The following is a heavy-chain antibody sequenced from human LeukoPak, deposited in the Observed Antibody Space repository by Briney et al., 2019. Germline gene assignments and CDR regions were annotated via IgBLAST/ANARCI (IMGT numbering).Heavy chain of an antibody. CDR2: ITGSSGST. J-gene: IGHJ4*02. V-gene: IGHV3-23*01. CDR1: GFTFSSYA. Sequence: SGGSLRLSCAASGFTFSSYATSWVRQAPGKGLEWVSGITGSSGSTYYADSVKGRFTISRDNSKNTLYLQMNSLRAEDTAVYYCAKGPSLSGFYLDYWGQGTLVTVSS. CDR3: AKGPSLSGFYLDY. D-gene: IGHD3-22*01.